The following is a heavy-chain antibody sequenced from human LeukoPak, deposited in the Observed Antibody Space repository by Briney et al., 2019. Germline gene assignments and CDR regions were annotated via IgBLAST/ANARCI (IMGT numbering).Heavy chain of an antibody. D-gene: IGHD6-19*01. CDR1: GGSFSNYY. V-gene: IGHV4-34*01. Sequence: ASETLSLTCAVYGGSFSNYYWSWIRQPPGKGLEWIGEINHSGSTNYNPSLKSRVTISVDTSKKQFSLKLSSVTAADTAVYYCARDSSGLLDYWGQGTLVTVSS. CDR3: ARDSSGLLDY. J-gene: IGHJ4*02. CDR2: INHSGST.